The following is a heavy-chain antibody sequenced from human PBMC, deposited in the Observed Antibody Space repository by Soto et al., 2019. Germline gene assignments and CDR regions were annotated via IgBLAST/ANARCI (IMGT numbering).Heavy chain of an antibody. CDR3: ARVPPDGDYRLDS. V-gene: IGHV1-3*01. Sequence: QVHLVQSGAEVKKPGASVRVSCKTSGYSFTIYPMHWVRQAPGQRVEWMGWFNAASGGTKYSQKFQGRVTITRDTSGSIAYMELSSLASEDTAVYYCARVPPDGDYRLDSWGQGTLVIVSS. CDR1: GYSFTIYP. D-gene: IGHD4-17*01. J-gene: IGHJ4*02. CDR2: FNAASGGT.